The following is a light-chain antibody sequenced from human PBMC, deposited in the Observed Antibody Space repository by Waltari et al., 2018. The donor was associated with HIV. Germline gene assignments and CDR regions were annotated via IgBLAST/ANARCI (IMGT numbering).Light chain of an antibody. V-gene: IGLV1-47*01. J-gene: IGLJ3*02. CDR2: RND. CDR1: ISNLGGNF. CDR3: STWDNSLSHWV. Sequence: QSVVTQPPSASGTPGQNISISCSGDISNLGGNFVYWYQQRPGTAPRLLLYRNDQQPSGVPDRFSCSKSATSASLAISGLRSEDEADYHCSTWDNSLSHWVFGGGTKVTVL.